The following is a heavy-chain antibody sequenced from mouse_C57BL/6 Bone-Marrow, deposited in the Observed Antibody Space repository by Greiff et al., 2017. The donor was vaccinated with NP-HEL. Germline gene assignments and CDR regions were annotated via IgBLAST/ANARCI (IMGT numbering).Heavy chain of an antibody. CDR2: IDPENGDT. Sequence: EVQGVESGAELVRPGASVKLSCTASGFNIKDDYMHWVKQRPEQGLEWIGWIDPENGDTEYASKFQGKATITADTSSNTAYLQLSSLTSEDTAVYYCTTNYYGSSQYYFDYWGQGTTLTVSS. CDR3: TTNYYGSSQYYFDY. V-gene: IGHV14-4*01. CDR1: GFNIKDDY. D-gene: IGHD1-1*01. J-gene: IGHJ2*01.